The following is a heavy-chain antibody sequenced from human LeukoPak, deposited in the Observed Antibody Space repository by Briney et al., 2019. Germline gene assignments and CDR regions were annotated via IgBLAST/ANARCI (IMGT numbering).Heavy chain of an antibody. Sequence: GGSLGLSCAASRFTFTSYGMHWVRQAPGKGLEWVAFIRYDGSNKYYADSVKGRFTISRDNSKNTLYLQMNSLRAEDTAVYYCARGGIVVVPAAPDYWGQGTLVTVSS. J-gene: IGHJ4*02. CDR1: RFTFTSYG. CDR2: IRYDGSNK. D-gene: IGHD2-2*01. V-gene: IGHV3-30*02. CDR3: ARGGIVVVPAAPDY.